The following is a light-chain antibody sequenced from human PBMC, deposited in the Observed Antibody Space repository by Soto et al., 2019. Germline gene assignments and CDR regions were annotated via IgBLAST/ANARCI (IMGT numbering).Light chain of an antibody. V-gene: IGKV3-20*01. CDR3: QQYDASPLT. CDR2: AAS. J-gene: IGKJ3*01. Sequence: EIVLTQSPGTLSLSPGERATLSCRASQTLSTNSLAWYQQRLGQTPPLLIYAASTRDTDIPDRFNGGGSGTDFALTISRLEPEDFALYYCQQYDASPLTFGPGTKVDVK. CDR1: QTLSTNS.